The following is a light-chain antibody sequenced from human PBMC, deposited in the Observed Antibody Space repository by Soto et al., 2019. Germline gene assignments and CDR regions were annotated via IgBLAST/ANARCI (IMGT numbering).Light chain of an antibody. Sequence: SYELTQPPSVSVAPGQTARITCGGNNIGSKSVHWYQQKPGQAPVVVVYDDSDRPSGVPDRFSGSTSGTSASLAISGLRSEDEADYYCALWDDGVVIGGGTKLTVL. J-gene: IGLJ2*01. CDR2: DDS. CDR3: ALWDDGVV. CDR1: NIGSKS. V-gene: IGLV3-21*02.